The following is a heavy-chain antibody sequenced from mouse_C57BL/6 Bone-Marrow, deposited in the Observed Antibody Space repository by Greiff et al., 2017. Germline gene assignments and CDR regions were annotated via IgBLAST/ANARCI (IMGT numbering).Heavy chain of an antibody. CDR3: SEDSAVYYCACSDYYGRERD. Sequence: QVQLQQSGPELARPWASVKISCQAFYTFSRRVHFAIRDTNYWMQWVKQRPGQGLDWIGAILPGNGDTCYNQKFKCKATLSADKSSSTDSVQLSSLTSEDSAVYYCACSDYYGRERDWGQGTALTVSS. D-gene: IGHD1-1*01. V-gene: IGHV1-87*01. CDR1: YTFSRRVH. J-gene: IGHJ2*01. CDR2: GQGLDWIG.